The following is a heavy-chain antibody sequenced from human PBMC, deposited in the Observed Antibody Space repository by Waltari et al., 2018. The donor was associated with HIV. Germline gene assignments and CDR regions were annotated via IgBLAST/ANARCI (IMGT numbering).Heavy chain of an antibody. D-gene: IGHD3-22*01. V-gene: IGHV4-39*01. CDR3: ARPQASGYYYYFDY. CDR2: IYYSGST. CDR1: GGSISSSSYY. Sequence: QLQLQESGPGLVKPSETLSLTCTVSGGSISSSSYYWGWIRQPPGKGLEWIGSIYYSGSTYYNPSLKSRVTISVDTSKNQFSLKLSSVTAADTAVYYCARPQASGYYYYFDYWGQGTLVTVSS. J-gene: IGHJ4*02.